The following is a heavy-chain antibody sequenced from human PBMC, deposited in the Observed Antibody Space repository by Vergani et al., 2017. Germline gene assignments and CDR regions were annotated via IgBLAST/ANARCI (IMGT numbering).Heavy chain of an antibody. CDR3: TKAGQYDSDNFHDS. V-gene: IGHV3-30*02. CDR1: GFTFSSYG. D-gene: IGHD3-22*01. J-gene: IGHJ1*01. CDR2: IRYDGSNK. Sequence: QVRLVESGGGVVQPGRSLRLSCAASGFTFSSYGMHWVRQAPGKGLEWVAFIRYDGSNKYYADSVKDRFTISRDNSKNTLYLQMNSLRGEDTAVYYCTKAGQYDSDNFHDSWGQGALVTVAS.